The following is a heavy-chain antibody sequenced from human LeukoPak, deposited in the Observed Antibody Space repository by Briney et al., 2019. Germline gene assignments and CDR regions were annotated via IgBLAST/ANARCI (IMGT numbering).Heavy chain of an antibody. D-gene: IGHD1-14*01. V-gene: IGHV1-2*02. J-gene: IGHJ3*02. CDR1: GYTFTGYY. Sequence: GASVKPSCKASGYTFTGYYIHGVRQAPGQGLEWMGWIYPYSGDTNYAQNFQGRVTMTRDTSISTAYMELSSLKSDDTADYYCAKDRNSGPALDIWGQGTKLTVSS. CDR2: IYPYSGDT. CDR3: AKDRNSGPALDI.